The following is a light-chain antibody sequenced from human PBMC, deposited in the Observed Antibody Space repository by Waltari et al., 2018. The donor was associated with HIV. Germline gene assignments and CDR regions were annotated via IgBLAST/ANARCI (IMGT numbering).Light chain of an antibody. CDR3: QQDNNWPPTWT. CDR1: QSVGVN. J-gene: IGKJ1*01. V-gene: IGKV3-15*01. Sequence: EIVVTQYPGTMSVSPGEGATPSFRASQSVGVNFAWYQQKPGKATRILIYEASTRATGIPARFSGSGSETEFSLTISSLQSEDFAVYYCQQDNNWPPTWTFGQGTKVEIK. CDR2: EAS.